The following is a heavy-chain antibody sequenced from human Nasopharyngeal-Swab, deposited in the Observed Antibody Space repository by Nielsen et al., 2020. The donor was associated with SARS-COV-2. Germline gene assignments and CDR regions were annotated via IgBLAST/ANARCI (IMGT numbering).Heavy chain of an antibody. CDR3: VRDGRNPVSFDL. D-gene: IGHD5/OR15-5a*01. Sequence: GGSLRLSCAASGFSIRNYWMHWVRQAPGKGLVWVSHINYDGSHTTYADSVKGRFTISRDNADNTIYLQMNSLRAEDTAVYYCVRDGRNPVSFDLWGQGTLVTVSS. J-gene: IGHJ4*02. CDR2: INYDGSHT. V-gene: IGHV3-74*03. CDR1: GFSIRNYW.